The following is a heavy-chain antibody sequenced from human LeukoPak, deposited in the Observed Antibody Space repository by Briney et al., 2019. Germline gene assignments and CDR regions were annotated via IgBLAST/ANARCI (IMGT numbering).Heavy chain of an antibody. J-gene: IGHJ6*03. CDR2: IYTSGST. CDR1: GGSISSYY. CDR3: ARDNYDILTGYLNMDV. Sequence: PSETLSLTCTVSGGSISSYYWSWIRQPAGKGLEWIGRIYTSGSTNYNPSLKSRVTMSVDTSKNQFSLELSSVTAADTAVYYCARDNYDILTGYLNMDVWGKGTTVTVSS. D-gene: IGHD3-9*01. V-gene: IGHV4-4*07.